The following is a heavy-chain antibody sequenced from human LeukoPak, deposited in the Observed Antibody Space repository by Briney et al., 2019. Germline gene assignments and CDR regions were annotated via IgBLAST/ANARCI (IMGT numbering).Heavy chain of an antibody. J-gene: IGHJ4*02. CDR2: ITASGTAM. CDR3: ASSGSYRFDY. Sequence: GGSLRLSCAASGFTFSSYSMNWVRQAPGKALEWVSHITASGTAMFYADSVKGRFTISRDNAKNSLYLQMNSLRDEDTAVYYCASSGSYRFDYWGQGTLVTVSS. D-gene: IGHD1-26*01. V-gene: IGHV3-48*02. CDR1: GFTFSSYS.